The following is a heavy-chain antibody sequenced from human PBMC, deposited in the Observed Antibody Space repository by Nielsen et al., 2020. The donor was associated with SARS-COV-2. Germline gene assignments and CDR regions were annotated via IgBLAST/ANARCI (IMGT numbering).Heavy chain of an antibody. CDR3: ARDPYYGSGTFRFYGMDL. J-gene: IGHJ6*02. Sequence: GGSLRLSCAASGFTFDDYAMHWVRQVPGKGLEWVAGVSWSSAYMAYADSVKGRFTISRDNAKNSLYLQMNSLRAEDTALYYCARDPYYGSGTFRFYGMDLWGQGTTVTVSS. D-gene: IGHD3-10*01. CDR2: VSWSSAYM. CDR1: GFTFDDYA. V-gene: IGHV3-9*01.